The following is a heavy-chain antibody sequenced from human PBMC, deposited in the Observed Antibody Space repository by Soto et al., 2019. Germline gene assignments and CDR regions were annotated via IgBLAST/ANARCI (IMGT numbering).Heavy chain of an antibody. D-gene: IGHD1-1*01. J-gene: IGHJ6*02. CDR3: ARAVQYYYGMDV. V-gene: IGHV4-30-4*01. CDR1: GGSISSGDYY. Sequence: PSETLSLTCTVSGGSISSGDYYWSWIRQPPGKGLEWIGYIYYSGSTYYNPSLKSRVTISVDTSKNQFSLKLSSVTAADTAVYYCARAVQYYYGMDVWGQGTTVTVSS. CDR2: IYYSGST.